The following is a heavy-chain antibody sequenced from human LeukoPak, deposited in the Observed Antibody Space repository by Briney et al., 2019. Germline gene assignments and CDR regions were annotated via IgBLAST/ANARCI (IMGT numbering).Heavy chain of an antibody. Sequence: PSETLSLTCTVSDDSISDYYRGWIRQPPGKGLWWVGYFYNGGRSTYNPSLKSRVTISADTSKNHFSIKLNSVTTADTAVYYCARLKLHFDFSTGNHYYFDSWGQGTLVIVSS. J-gene: IGHJ4*01. CDR2: FYNGGRS. CDR1: DDSISDYY. D-gene: IGHD3/OR15-3a*01. CDR3: ARLKLHFDFSTGNHYYFDS. V-gene: IGHV4-59*01.